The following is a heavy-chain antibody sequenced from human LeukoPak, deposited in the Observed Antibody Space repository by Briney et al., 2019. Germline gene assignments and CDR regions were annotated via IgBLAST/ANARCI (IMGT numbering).Heavy chain of an antibody. J-gene: IGHJ6*03. V-gene: IGHV1-69*06. CDR2: IIPIFGTA. D-gene: IGHD5-18*01. Sequence: SVKVSCKASGGTFSSYAISWVRQAPGQGLEWMGGIIPIFGTANYAQKFQGRVTITADKSTSTAYMELSSLRSEDTAVYYCASPYSYGTYYYYMDVWGKGTTVTVSS. CDR1: GGTFSSYA. CDR3: ASPYSYGTYYYYMDV.